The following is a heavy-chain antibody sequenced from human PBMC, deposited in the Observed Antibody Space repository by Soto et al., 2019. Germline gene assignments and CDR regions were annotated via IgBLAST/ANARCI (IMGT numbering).Heavy chain of an antibody. CDR1: GGSISSGGYY. Sequence: SETLSLTSTVSGGSISSGGYYWSWIRQHPGKGLEWIGYIYYSGSTYYNPSLKSRVTISVDTSKNQFSLKLSSVTAADTAVYYCARFRGGGQLVRWFDPWGQGTLVTVSS. V-gene: IGHV4-31*03. CDR3: ARFRGGGQLVRWFDP. D-gene: IGHD6-13*01. CDR2: IYYSGST. J-gene: IGHJ5*02.